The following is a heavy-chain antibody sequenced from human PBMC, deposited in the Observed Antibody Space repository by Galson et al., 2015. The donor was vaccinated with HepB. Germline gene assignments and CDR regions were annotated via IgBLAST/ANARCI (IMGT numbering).Heavy chain of an antibody. CDR3: ARGGSGWFYTYYYYYYMDV. Sequence: SVKVSCKASGYTFTSYDINWVRQATGQGLEWMGWMNPNSGNTGYAQKFQGRVTMTRNTSISTAYMELSSPRSEDTAVYYCARGGSGWFYTYYYYYYMDVWGKGTTVTVSS. V-gene: IGHV1-8*01. D-gene: IGHD6-19*01. J-gene: IGHJ6*03. CDR2: MNPNSGNT. CDR1: GYTFTSYD.